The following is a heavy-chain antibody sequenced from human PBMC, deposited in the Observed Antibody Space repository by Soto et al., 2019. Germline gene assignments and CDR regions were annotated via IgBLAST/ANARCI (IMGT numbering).Heavy chain of an antibody. Sequence: GGSLRLSCATSGFTIDDYGMSWVRQVPGKGLEWVSGMYWKGGNTHYADSVKGRFTISRDNAKNSLYLQMNSLRVEDTAVYYCAKDITVLRFLEWLLCGMDVWGQGTTVTVSS. CDR1: GFTIDDYG. V-gene: IGHV3-20*04. CDR2: MYWKGGNT. CDR3: AKDITVLRFLEWLLCGMDV. D-gene: IGHD3-3*01. J-gene: IGHJ6*02.